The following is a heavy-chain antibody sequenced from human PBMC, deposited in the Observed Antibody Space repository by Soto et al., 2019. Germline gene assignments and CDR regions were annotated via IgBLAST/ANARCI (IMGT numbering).Heavy chain of an antibody. Sequence: EVQLVESGGGLVQPGGSLRLYCAASGFTFSSYSMNWVRQAPGKGLEWVSYISSSSSTIYYADSVKGRFTISRDNAKNSLYLQMNSLRAEDTAVYYCARDREYSSSWYGGEYFQHWGQGTLVTVSS. J-gene: IGHJ1*01. CDR3: ARDREYSSSWYGGEYFQH. V-gene: IGHV3-48*01. D-gene: IGHD6-13*01. CDR2: ISSSSSTI. CDR1: GFTFSSYS.